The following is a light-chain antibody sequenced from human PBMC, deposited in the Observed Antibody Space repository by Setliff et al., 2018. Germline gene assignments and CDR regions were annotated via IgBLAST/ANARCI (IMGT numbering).Light chain of an antibody. J-gene: IGLJ1*01. CDR1: SIYFGRHDY. CDR2: EVK. V-gene: IGLV2-8*01. CDR3: SAYAGSNNWGV. Sequence: QSVLTQPPSASGSPGQSVTISCTGTSIYFGRHDYVSWYQQPPGKAPKLLVYEVKKRPSGVPDRFSGSKSGNTASLTVSGLQADVEADYYCSAYAGSNNWGVFGTGTKVTVL.